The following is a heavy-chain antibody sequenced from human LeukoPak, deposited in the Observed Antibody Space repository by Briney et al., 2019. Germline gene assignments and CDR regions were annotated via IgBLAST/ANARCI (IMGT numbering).Heavy chain of an antibody. J-gene: IGHJ4*02. CDR1: GGSVSTATYY. CDR3: ARVLGGSYPVDY. D-gene: IGHD1-26*01. Sequence: SETLSFTCTVSGGSVSTATYYWSWIRQPPGKGLEWIGYIYYSGNTNYNPSLKSRVTISVDTSKNQFSLKLSSVTAADTAVYYCARVLGGSYPVDYWGQGTLVTVSS. V-gene: IGHV4-61*01. CDR2: IYYSGNT.